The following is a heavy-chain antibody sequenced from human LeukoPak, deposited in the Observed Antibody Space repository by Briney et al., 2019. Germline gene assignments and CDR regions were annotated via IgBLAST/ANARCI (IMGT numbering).Heavy chain of an antibody. V-gene: IGHV3-30*01. CDR2: ISYDGSNK. CDR3: EAAAGTGGY. Sequence: PGGSLRLSCAASGFTFSSYAMHWVRQAPGKGLEWVAVISYDGSNKYYADSVKGRFTISRDNSKNTLYLQMNSLRAEDTAVYYCEAAAGTGGYWGQGTLVTVSS. CDR1: GFTFSSYA. D-gene: IGHD6-13*01. J-gene: IGHJ4*02.